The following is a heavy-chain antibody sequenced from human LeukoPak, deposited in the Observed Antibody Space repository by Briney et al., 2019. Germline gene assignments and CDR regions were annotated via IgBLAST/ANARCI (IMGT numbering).Heavy chain of an antibody. J-gene: IGHJ4*02. CDR1: GFTFSSFE. V-gene: IGHV3-48*03. CDR3: ATHPTH. CDR2: ISTSGGTT. Sequence: GGSLRLSCAASGFTFSSFEMNWVRQAPGKGLEWVSYISTSGGTTSYADSVKGRFTISRDNAKNSLFLQMDTLRAEDTAVYYCATHPTHWGQGTLVTVSS.